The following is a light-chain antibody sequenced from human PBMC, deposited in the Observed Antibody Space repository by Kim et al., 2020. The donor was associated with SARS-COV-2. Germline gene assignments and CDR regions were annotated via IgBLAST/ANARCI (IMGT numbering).Light chain of an antibody. J-gene: IGKJ4*01. V-gene: IGKV1-33*01. Sequence: DIQMTQSPSSLSASVGDRVTITCQASQCISNYLNWYQQKPGKGPNLLIYDASKLETGVPARFSGSGSGTEFTLTISSLQPEDIATYWCQQYDSFPLTFGGGTKLEI. CDR3: QQYDSFPLT. CDR2: DAS. CDR1: QCISNY.